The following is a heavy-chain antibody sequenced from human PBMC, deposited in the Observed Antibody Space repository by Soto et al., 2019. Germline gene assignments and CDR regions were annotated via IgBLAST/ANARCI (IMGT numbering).Heavy chain of an antibody. CDR3: ARDGGWMATMGGAFDI. CDR2: IYYSGST. D-gene: IGHD5-12*01. Sequence: SETLSLTCTVSGGSISSYYWSWIRQPPGKGLEWIGYIYYSGSTNYNPSLKSRVTISVDTSKNQFSLKLSSVTAADTAVYYCARDGGWMATMGGAFDIWGQGTMVTVSS. CDR1: GGSISSYY. J-gene: IGHJ3*02. V-gene: IGHV4-59*01.